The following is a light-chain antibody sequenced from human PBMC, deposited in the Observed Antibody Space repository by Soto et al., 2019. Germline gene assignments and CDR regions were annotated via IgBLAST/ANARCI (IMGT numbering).Light chain of an antibody. V-gene: IGKV3-20*01. CDR3: QQFGLSPT. J-gene: IGKJ4*01. CDR2: GAS. Sequence: EIVLTQSPGTLSLSPGERATLSCRASQTISSTFLAWYRQRPGQAPRLLIYGASSRATGIPDRFSGSGSGTDFTLTISRLEPEDFALYSCQQFGLSPTFGGGTKVEIK. CDR1: QTISSTF.